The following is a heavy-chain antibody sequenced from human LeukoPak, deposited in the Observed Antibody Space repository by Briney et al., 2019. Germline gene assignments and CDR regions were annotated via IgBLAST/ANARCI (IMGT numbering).Heavy chain of an antibody. CDR2: ISSSSSYI. CDR3: ASPQPRGDYARWAFDI. D-gene: IGHD4-17*01. V-gene: IGHV3-21*01. CDR1: GFTFSSYS. Sequence: GGSLRLSCVASGFTFSSYSMNWVRQAPGKGLEWVSSISSSSSYIYYADSVKGRFTISRDNAKNSLYLQMNSLRAEDTAVYYCASPQPRGDYARWAFDIWGQGTMVTVSS. J-gene: IGHJ3*02.